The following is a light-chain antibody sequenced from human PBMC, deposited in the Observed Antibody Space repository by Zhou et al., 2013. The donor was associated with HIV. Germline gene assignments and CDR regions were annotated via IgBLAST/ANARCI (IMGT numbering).Light chain of an antibody. CDR2: AAS. V-gene: IGKV1-8*01. CDR3: QQANSFPFT. Sequence: AIRMTQSPSSFSASTGDRVTITCRASQGISSYLAWYQQKPGKAPKLLIYAASTLQSGVPSRFSGGESGADFTLTISSLQPEDFATYYCQQANSFPFTFGPRDQSGYQT. J-gene: IGKJ3*01. CDR1: QGISSY.